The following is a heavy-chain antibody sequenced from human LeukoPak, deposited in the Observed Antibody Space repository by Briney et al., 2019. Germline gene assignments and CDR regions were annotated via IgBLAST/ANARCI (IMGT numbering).Heavy chain of an antibody. J-gene: IGHJ5*02. Sequence: GGSLRLSCAASGFTFSNYWMSWVRQAPGKGLEWVANIKEDGSEKYYVDSVKGRFTISRDNAKNSLYLQMNSLRAEDTAVYYCARVGLGVGSGRKASGFDPWGQGTLVTVSS. CDR2: IKEDGSEK. D-gene: IGHD3-10*01. V-gene: IGHV3-7*01. CDR1: GFTFSNYW. CDR3: ARVGLGVGSGRKASGFDP.